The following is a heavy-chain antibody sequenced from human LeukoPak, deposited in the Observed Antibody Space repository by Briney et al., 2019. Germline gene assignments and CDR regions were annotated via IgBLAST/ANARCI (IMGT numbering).Heavy chain of an antibody. CDR2: ISAYNGNT. CDR1: GYTFTSYG. V-gene: IGHV1-18*01. D-gene: IGHD6-13*01. Sequence: ASVKVSCKASGYTFTSYGISWVRQAPGQGLEWMGWISAYNGNTNYAQKLQGRVTMTTDTSTSTVYMELSSLRSEDTAVYYCANERGQQLAQQGVAFDIWGQGTMVTVSS. CDR3: ANERGQQLAQQGVAFDI. J-gene: IGHJ3*02.